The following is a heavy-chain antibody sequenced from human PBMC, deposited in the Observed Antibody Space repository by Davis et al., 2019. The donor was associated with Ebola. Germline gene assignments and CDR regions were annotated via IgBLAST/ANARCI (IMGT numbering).Heavy chain of an antibody. Sequence: AASVKVSCKASGYTFTSYYMHWVRQAPGQGLEWMGIINPSGGSTSYAQKFQGRVTMTRDTSTSTVYLELSSLRSEDTAVYYSARDCPGASCYKLGYCSGGSCYVKGVMDVWGQGTTVTVSS. V-gene: IGHV1-46*01. D-gene: IGHD2-15*01. CDR3: ARDCPGASCYKLGYCSGGSCYVKGVMDV. J-gene: IGHJ6*02. CDR2: INPSGGST. CDR1: GYTFTSYY.